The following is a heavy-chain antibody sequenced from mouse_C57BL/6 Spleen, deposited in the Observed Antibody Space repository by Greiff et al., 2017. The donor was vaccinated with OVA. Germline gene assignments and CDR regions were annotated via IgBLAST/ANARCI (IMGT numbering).Heavy chain of an antibody. CDR1: GYTFTSYN. Sequence: QVQLKESGAKLVRPGASVKMSCKASGYTFTSYNMHWVKQTPRQGLEWIGAIYPGNGDTSYNQKFKGKATLTVDKSSSTAYMQLSSLTSEDSAVYFCARSDGSHYAMDYWGQGTSVTVSS. J-gene: IGHJ4*01. D-gene: IGHD1-1*02. CDR3: ARSDGSHYAMDY. CDR2: IYPGNGDT. V-gene: IGHV1-12*01.